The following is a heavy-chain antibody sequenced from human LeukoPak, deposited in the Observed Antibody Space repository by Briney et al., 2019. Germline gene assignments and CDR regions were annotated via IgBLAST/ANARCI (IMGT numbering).Heavy chain of an antibody. CDR3: ARDIWAGYLGGSYRVNWFDP. V-gene: IGHV1-2*02. Sequence: ASVKVSCKASGYTFTGYYVHWVRHAPGQGLEWMGWINPNSGVTNYAQNFQGRVTLTSDTSTNTAYMELSSLRSDDTAVYYCARDIWAGYLGGSYRVNWFDPWGQGTLVTVSS. D-gene: IGHD3-16*02. CDR2: INPNSGVT. J-gene: IGHJ5*02. CDR1: GYTFTGYY.